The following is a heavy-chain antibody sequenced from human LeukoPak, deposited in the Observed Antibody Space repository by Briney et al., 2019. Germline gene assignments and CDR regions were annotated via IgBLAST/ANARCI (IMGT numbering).Heavy chain of an antibody. CDR1: GGPISNYY. V-gene: IGHV4-59*01. CDR3: ARSGGYSSSWSL. CDR2: IYYIGST. Sequence: SETLSLTCTFSGGPISNYYWSWIRQPPGKGLEWIGYIYYIGSTNYSPSLKSRVTISVDTSKSQFSLKLNSVTAADTAVYYCARSGGYSSSWSLWGQGTLVTVSS. D-gene: IGHD6-13*01. J-gene: IGHJ4*02.